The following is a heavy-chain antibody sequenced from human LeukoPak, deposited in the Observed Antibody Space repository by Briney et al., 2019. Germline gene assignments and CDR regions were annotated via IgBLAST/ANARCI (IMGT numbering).Heavy chain of an antibody. D-gene: IGHD2/OR15-2a*01. V-gene: IGHV3-15*01. CDR3: TTEID. CDR1: GFTFSNVW. CDR2: IKSKPDGGTT. J-gene: IGHJ4*02. Sequence: GGSLRLSCAASGFTFSNVWMNWVRQAPGKGLEWVGRIKSKPDGGTTDYAAPVKGRFSISRDDSINTLYLQMSSLKTDDTAVYYCTTEIDWGQGTLVTVSS.